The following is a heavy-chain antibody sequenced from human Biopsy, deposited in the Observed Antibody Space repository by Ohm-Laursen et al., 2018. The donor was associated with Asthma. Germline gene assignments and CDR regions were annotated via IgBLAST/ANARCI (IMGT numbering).Heavy chain of an antibody. J-gene: IGHJ1*01. Sequence: SDTLSLTCSVYGGSISSFYWSWIRQPPGKGLEWIGYVFYGGATNYNPSLKSRVTISVDTSKNQFFLRLSSVTAADTAVYYCARGVVYGGDSYAEYFQHWGQGTLVTVSS. V-gene: IGHV4-59*07. D-gene: IGHD4-23*01. CDR3: ARGVVYGGDSYAEYFQH. CDR2: VFYGGAT. CDR1: GGSISSFY.